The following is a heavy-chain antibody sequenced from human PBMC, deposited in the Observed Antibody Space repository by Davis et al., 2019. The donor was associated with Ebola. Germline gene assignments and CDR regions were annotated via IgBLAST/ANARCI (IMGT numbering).Heavy chain of an antibody. Sequence: GESLKISCQASGYNFPMYWIGWVRQLPGKGLEWMGIIFPADSDTKISPSFQGQVTMSADKSVSTAYLQWKSLTASDTAVYYCARQGSYDSGSFWGYYYAMDVWGQGTTVTVAS. CDR2: IFPADSDT. CDR3: ARQGSYDSGSFWGYYYAMDV. D-gene: IGHD3-10*01. CDR1: GYNFPMYW. J-gene: IGHJ6*02. V-gene: IGHV5-51*01.